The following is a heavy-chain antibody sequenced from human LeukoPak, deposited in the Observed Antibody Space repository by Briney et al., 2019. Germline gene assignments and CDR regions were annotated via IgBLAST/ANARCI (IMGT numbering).Heavy chain of an antibody. CDR1: GASISTGDYY. CDR3: ARGPNYVWGSYRYFDC. CDR2: IYYSGST. V-gene: IGHV4-30-4*01. Sequence: SETLSLTCTVSGASISTGDYYWSWIRQPPGKGLEWIGYIYYSGSTDYNPSLKSQLTISTDTSKNQYSLKLSFVTAADTAVYYCARGPNYVWGSYRYFDCWGQGTLVTVSS. D-gene: IGHD3-16*02. J-gene: IGHJ4*02.